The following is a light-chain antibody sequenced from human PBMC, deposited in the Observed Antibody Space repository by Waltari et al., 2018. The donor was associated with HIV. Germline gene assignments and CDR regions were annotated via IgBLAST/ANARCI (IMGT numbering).Light chain of an antibody. CDR2: EVI. V-gene: IGLV2-23*02. CDR3: CSYSGTGVV. CDR1: SSDVWAYNL. Sequence: QSALTQPASVSGSPGQSITISCTGTSSDVWAYNLVSWYQKYPGKAPKLMIFEVIKRPSGVSDRFSGSRSGNTASLTISGLQTEDEGDYYCCSYSGTGVVFGGGTKVTVL. J-gene: IGLJ2*01.